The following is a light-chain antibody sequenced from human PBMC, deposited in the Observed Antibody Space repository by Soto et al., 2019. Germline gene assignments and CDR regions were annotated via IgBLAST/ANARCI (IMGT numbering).Light chain of an antibody. Sequence: PSGLPGSIQPLVPPNCRASQTISSWLAWYQQKPGKAPKLLIYKASTLKSGVPSRFSGSGSGAEFTLTISSLQPDDFATYYCQQDNRYSQKFGEGTNVEI. CDR3: QQDNRYSQK. V-gene: IGKV1-5*03. CDR1: QTISSW. J-gene: IGKJ4*02. CDR2: KAS.